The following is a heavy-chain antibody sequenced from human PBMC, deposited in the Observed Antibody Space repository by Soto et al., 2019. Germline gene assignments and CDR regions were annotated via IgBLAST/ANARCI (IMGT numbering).Heavy chain of an antibody. CDR2: ISGSGGST. J-gene: IGHJ4*02. CDR1: GFTFSSYA. V-gene: IGHV3-23*01. Sequence: EVQLLESGGGLVQPGGSLRLSCAASGFTFSSYAMSWVRQAPGKGLEWVSAISGSGGSTYYADSVKGRFTNSRDNSENTLYLQMNRLGAEDTAVYYCARGEDGSGWYFPYWGQGTLVTVSS. D-gene: IGHD6-19*01. CDR3: ARGEDGSGWYFPY.